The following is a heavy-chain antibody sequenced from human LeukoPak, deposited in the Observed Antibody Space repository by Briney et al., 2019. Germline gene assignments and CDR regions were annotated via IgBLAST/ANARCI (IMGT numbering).Heavy chain of an antibody. CDR3: ARGRLLSAYGMEV. Sequence: SETLSLTCTVAGGSISRYYWSWIRQPPGKGLEWIGYIYYSGSTNYNPSLKSRVTISVDTSNNQFSLKLSSVTAAETAVYYCARGRLLSAYGMEVWGQGTTVTVSS. V-gene: IGHV4-59*01. CDR2: IYYSGST. J-gene: IGHJ6*02. D-gene: IGHD3-10*01. CDR1: GGSISRYY.